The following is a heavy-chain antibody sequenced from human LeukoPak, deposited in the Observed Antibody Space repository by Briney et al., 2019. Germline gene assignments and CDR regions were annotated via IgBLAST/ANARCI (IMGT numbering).Heavy chain of an antibody. CDR3: QLGVVTNAFDY. CDR2: IYSSGST. D-gene: IGHD2-8*01. V-gene: IGHV4-39*01. CDR1: GGSISSSSYY. J-gene: IGHJ4*02. Sequence: SETLSLTCTVSGGSISSSSYYWGWIRQPPGKGLEWIGSIYSSGSTYYNPSLKSRVTIYVDTSKNQFPLKLSSVTAADTVVYYWQLGVVTNAFDYWGQGTLVTVSS.